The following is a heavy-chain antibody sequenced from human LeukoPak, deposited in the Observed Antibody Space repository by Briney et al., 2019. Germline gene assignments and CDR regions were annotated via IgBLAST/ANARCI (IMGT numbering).Heavy chain of an antibody. J-gene: IGHJ4*02. CDR2: IRYDGSNK. CDR3: AKDYHDILTGYSNY. Sequence: PGGSLRLSCAVSRFTFSTYGMHWVRQAPGKGLEWVAFIRYDGSNKYYADSVKGRFTISRDNSKNTLYLQMNSLRAEDTAVYYCAKDYHDILTGYSNYWGQGTLVTVSS. V-gene: IGHV3-30*02. D-gene: IGHD3-9*01. CDR1: RFTFSTYG.